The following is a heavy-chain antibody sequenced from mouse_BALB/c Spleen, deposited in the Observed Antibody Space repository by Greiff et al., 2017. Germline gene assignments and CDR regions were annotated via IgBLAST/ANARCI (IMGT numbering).Heavy chain of an antibody. CDR3: ARGGTPYYYAMDN. Sequence: DLVKPGASVKLSCKASGYTFTSYWINWIKQRPGQGLEWIGRIAPGSGSTYYNEMFKGKATLTVDTSSSTAYIQLSSLSSEDSAVYFCARGGTPYYYAMDNWGQGTSVTVSS. CDR2: IAPGSGST. CDR1: GYTFTSYW. V-gene: IGHV1S41*01. J-gene: IGHJ4*01. D-gene: IGHD1-1*02.